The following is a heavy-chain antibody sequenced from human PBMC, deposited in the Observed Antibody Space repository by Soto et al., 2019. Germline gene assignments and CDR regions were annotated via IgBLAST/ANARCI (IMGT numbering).Heavy chain of an antibody. Sequence: QVQLVQSGAEVKKPGSSVKVSCKSSGGTFGSYAISWVRQAPGQGLEWMGGVIPIFGTPHYAQKFHGRVTITADIPTSTAYLELSSFKSADTAVYYCAKIRWTISLQEEDAIWGQGTLVTVSS. CDR3: AKIRWTISLQEEDAI. J-gene: IGHJ4*02. V-gene: IGHV1-69*06. D-gene: IGHD2-15*01. CDR1: GGTFGSYA. CDR2: VIPIFGTP.